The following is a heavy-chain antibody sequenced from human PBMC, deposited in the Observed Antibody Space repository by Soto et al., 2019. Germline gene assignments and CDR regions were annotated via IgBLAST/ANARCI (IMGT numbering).Heavy chain of an antibody. CDR3: ARGFLADYSNYMPRRRY. D-gene: IGHD4-4*01. Sequence: QVQLVQSGAEVKKPGASVKVSCKASGYTFTRYDINWVRQATGQGLEWMGWMNPNSGNTGYAQKFQGRVTMTRNTYIRTAYMELSSLSSEDTAVYYCARGFLADYSNYMPRRRYWGQGTLVTVSS. J-gene: IGHJ4*02. CDR1: GYTFTRYD. CDR2: MNPNSGNT. V-gene: IGHV1-8*01.